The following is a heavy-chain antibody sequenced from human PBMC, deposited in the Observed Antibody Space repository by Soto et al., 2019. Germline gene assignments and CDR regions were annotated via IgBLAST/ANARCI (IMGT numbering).Heavy chain of an antibody. D-gene: IGHD1-1*01. CDR2: MNPNSGNT. Sequence: QVQLVQSGAEVKEPGASVKVSCKASGYTFTSYDINWVRQATGQGLEWMGWMNPNSGNTGYAQKFQGRVTMTMNTSISTAYMELSSLRSEDTAVYYCASRGRGTSYYYMDVWGKGTTVTVSS. V-gene: IGHV1-8*01. CDR3: ASRGRGTSYYYMDV. CDR1: GYTFTSYD. J-gene: IGHJ6*03.